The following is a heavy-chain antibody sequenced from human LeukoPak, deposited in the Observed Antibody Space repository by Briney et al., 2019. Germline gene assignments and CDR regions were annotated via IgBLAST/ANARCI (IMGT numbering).Heavy chain of an antibody. CDR3: AKDLHPIVVVPAALDY. D-gene: IGHD2-2*01. Sequence: GGSLRLSCAASGFTFSSFAMIWVRQAPGKGLEWVSSISSSSSYIYYADSVKGRFTISRDNSKNTLYLQMNSLRAEDTAVYYCAKDLHPIVVVPAALDYWGQGTLVTVSS. CDR1: GFTFSSFA. CDR2: ISSSSSYI. V-gene: IGHV3-21*01. J-gene: IGHJ4*02.